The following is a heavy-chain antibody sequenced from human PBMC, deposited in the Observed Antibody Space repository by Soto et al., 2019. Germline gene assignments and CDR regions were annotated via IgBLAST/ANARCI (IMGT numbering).Heavy chain of an antibody. D-gene: IGHD3-22*01. CDR2: IRSKANSYAT. V-gene: IGHV3-73*02. Sequence: EVQLVESGGGLVQPGGSLKLSCAASGFTFSGSAMHWVRQASGKGLEWVGRIRSKANSYATAYAASVKGRFTISRDDSKNTEYPQMNSLKTEYTAVYYCTSSALIDYYYYYGMDVWGQGTTVTVSS. J-gene: IGHJ6*02. CDR1: GFTFSGSA. CDR3: TSSALIDYYYYYGMDV.